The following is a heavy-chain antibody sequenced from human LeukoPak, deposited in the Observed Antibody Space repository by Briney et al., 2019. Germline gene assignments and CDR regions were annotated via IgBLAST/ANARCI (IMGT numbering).Heavy chain of an antibody. CDR3: ARWKYNYVDAFDI. J-gene: IGHJ3*02. D-gene: IGHD5-24*01. CDR1: GFTFNNYA. Sequence: GGSLRLSCAASGFTFNNYAMTWVRQAPGKGLVWVSRINSDGSSTTYADSVKGRFTISRDNAKNTLYLQMNSLRAEDTAVYYCARWKYNYVDAFDIWGQGTMVTVSS. V-gene: IGHV3-74*01. CDR2: INSDGSST.